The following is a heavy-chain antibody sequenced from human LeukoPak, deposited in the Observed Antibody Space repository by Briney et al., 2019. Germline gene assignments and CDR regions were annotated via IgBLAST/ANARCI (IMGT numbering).Heavy chain of an antibody. D-gene: IGHD2-8*01. CDR1: GFTFSSYS. CDR2: ISSAGTYI. CDR3: AGRGCTDGLCHFDY. J-gene: IGHJ3*01. Sequence: PGGSLRLSCAASGFTFSSYSMNWVRQAPGKGLEWVSSISSAGTYIHYADSVKGRFTISRDNAENSLYLQLNSLRAEDTAVYYCAGRGCTDGLCHFDYWGQGTMVIVSS. V-gene: IGHV3-21*01.